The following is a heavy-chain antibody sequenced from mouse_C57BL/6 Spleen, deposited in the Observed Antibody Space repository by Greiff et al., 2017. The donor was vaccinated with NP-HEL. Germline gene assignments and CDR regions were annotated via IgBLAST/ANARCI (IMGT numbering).Heavy chain of an antibody. Sequence: VQLQQSGAELVRPGASVTLSCKASGYTFTDYEMHWVKQTPVHGLEWIGAIDPETGGTAYNQKFKGKAILTADKSSSTAYMELRSRTSEDSAVFYCTRSLPDWAWSAYWGQGTLVTVSA. J-gene: IGHJ3*01. CDR3: TRSLPDWAWSAY. CDR1: GYTFTDYE. D-gene: IGHD4-1*01. CDR2: IDPETGGT. V-gene: IGHV1-15*01.